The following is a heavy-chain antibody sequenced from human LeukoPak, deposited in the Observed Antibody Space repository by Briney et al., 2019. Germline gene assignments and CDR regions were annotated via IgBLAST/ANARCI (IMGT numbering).Heavy chain of an antibody. D-gene: IGHD3-9*01. CDR1: GGSISSSSYY. CDR3: AREARVDRAFDI. CDR2: IYYSGNT. J-gene: IGHJ3*02. Sequence: SETLSLTCTVSGGSISSSSYYWGWIRQHPGKGLEWIGYIYYSGNTYYNPSLKSRVTISVDTSKNQFSLKLSSVTAADTAVYFCAREARVDRAFDIWGQGTMVTVSA. V-gene: IGHV4-31*03.